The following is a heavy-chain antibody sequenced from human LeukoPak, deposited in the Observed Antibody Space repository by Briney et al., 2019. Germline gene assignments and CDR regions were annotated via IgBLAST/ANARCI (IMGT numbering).Heavy chain of an antibody. J-gene: IGHJ4*02. CDR2: IYSGGST. V-gene: IGHV3-53*01. CDR1: GFTVSSNY. CDR3: ARVGAVTFDY. D-gene: IGHD4-17*01. Sequence: GWSLRLSCAASGFTVSSNYMSWVRQAPGKGLEWVSVIYSGGSTYYADSVKGRFTISRDNSKNTLYLQMNSLRAEDTAVYYCARVGAVTFDYWGQGTLLTVSS.